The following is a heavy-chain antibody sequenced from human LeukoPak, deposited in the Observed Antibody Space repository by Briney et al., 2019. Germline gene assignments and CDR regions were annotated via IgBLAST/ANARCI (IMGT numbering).Heavy chain of an antibody. Sequence: SETLSLTCTVSGGSISSYYWSWIRQPPGKGLEWIGYIYYSGSTNYNPSLKSRVTISVDTSKNQFSLKLGSVTAADTAVYYCARVGQYYDSSGYYYEGYYFDYWGQGTLVTVSS. J-gene: IGHJ4*02. D-gene: IGHD3-22*01. CDR1: GGSISSYY. V-gene: IGHV4-59*01. CDR2: IYYSGST. CDR3: ARVGQYYDSSGYYYEGYYFDY.